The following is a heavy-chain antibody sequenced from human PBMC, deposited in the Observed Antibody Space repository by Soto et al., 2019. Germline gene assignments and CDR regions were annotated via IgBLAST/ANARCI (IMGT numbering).Heavy chain of an antibody. J-gene: IGHJ5*02. CDR3: ARAKVLISPTWFAP. CDR1: GYTFTSYG. CDR2: ISTYKGNT. V-gene: IGHV1-18*01. Sequence: ASLKVSCKTSGYTFTSYGIAWVRQARGQGLEYLGWISTYKGNTDFAQEVQNRVTFTTDTSTNTAYMEVRSLRPDDTAVYYCARAKVLISPTWFAPWGQGTLVTVSS. D-gene: IGHD3-10*01.